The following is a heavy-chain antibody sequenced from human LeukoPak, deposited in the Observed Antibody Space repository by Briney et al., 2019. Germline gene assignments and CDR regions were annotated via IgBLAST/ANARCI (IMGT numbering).Heavy chain of an antibody. CDR3: ARSLNPYSSSWYSEGFDAFDI. D-gene: IGHD6-13*01. V-gene: IGHV1-69*04. CDR1: GGTFSSYA. CDR2: IIPILGIA. J-gene: IGHJ3*02. Sequence: ASVKVSCKASGGTFSSYAISWVRQAPGQGLEWMGRIIPILGIANYAQKFQGRVTITADKSTSTAYMELSSLRSEDTAVYYCARSLNPYSSSWYSEGFDAFDIWGQGTMVTVSS.